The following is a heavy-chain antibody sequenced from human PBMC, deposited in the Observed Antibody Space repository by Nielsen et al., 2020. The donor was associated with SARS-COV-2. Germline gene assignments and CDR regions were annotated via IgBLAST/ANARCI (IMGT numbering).Heavy chain of an antibody. J-gene: IGHJ4*02. CDR2: IGTAGDT. Sequence: GGSLRLSCAASGFTFGSYDMHWVRQATGKGLEWVSAIGTAGDTYYPGSVKGRFTISRDNSKNTLYLQMNSLRAEDTAVYYCAKDIEVVVVTAISYYFDYWGQGTLVTVSS. CDR1: GFTFGSYD. V-gene: IGHV3-13*01. D-gene: IGHD2-21*02. CDR3: AKDIEVVVVTAISYYFDY.